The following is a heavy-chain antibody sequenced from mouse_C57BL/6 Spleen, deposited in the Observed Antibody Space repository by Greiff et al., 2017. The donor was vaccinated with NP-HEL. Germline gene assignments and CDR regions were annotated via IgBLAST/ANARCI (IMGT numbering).Heavy chain of an antibody. V-gene: IGHV5-6*01. CDR3: ARNGLSGLGFFDY. Sequence: EVQVVESGGDLVKPGGSLKLSCAASGFTFSSYGMSWVRQTPDKRLEWVATISSGGSYTYYPDSVKGRFTISRDNAKNTLYLQMSSLKSEDTAMYYCARNGLSGLGFFDYWGQGTTLTVSS. CDR1: GFTFSSYG. CDR2: ISSGGSYT. D-gene: IGHD3-1*01. J-gene: IGHJ2*01.